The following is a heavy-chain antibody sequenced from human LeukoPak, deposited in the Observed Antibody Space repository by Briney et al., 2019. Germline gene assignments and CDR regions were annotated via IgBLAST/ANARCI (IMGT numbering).Heavy chain of an antibody. V-gene: IGHV3-48*02. D-gene: IGHD4-17*01. CDR1: GFTFSSYG. CDR2: ISGSGTTK. CDR3: AKSATRTVSHIDY. J-gene: IGHJ4*02. Sequence: GGSRTLSCSASGFTFSSYGMNWVGQAPGNGLDWVSYISGSGTTKYYGDSGKVQFTIARDNAKNSLYLKMNSIKDEDTAVYYCAKSATRTVSHIDYWGQGTLVIVSS.